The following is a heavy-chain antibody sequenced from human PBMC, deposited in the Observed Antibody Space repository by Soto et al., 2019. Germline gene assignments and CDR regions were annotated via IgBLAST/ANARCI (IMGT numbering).Heavy chain of an antibody. CDR1: GFAFSTHW. J-gene: IGHJ6*02. Sequence: EVQLVESGGGLVQPGGSLRLSCTASGFAFSTHWMHRVRQAPGKGLVWVSRISSDGDVISYADSVKGRFTISRDNAKNTLYLQMNSLRVGDTALYYCARDPDHYSYYGLDVWGQGTTVAVS. CDR3: ARDPDHYSYYGLDV. V-gene: IGHV3-74*03. CDR2: ISSDGDVI.